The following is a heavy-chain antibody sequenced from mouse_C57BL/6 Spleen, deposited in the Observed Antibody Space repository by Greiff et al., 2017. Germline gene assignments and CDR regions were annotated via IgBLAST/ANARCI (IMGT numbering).Heavy chain of an antibody. J-gene: IGHJ1*03. Sequence: QVQLQQSGAELVRPGASVTLSCKASGYTFTDYEMHWVKQTPVHGLEWIGAIDPETGGTAYNQKFKGKAILTADKSSSTAYMELRSLTSEDSAVYYCTRVDYGSSDGYCDVWGTGTTVTVSS. V-gene: IGHV1-15*01. D-gene: IGHD1-1*01. CDR2: IDPETGGT. CDR3: TRVDYGSSDGYCDV. CDR1: GYTFTDYE.